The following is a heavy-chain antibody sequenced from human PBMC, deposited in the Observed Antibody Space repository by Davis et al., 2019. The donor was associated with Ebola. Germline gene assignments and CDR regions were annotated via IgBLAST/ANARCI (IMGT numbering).Heavy chain of an antibody. J-gene: IGHJ4*02. Sequence: WALRPSCAASGFTFSSYAMSWVRQAPGQGPEWVSAISGSGGSTYYADSVKGRFTISRDNSKNTLYLQMNSLRAEDTAVYYCARRLELLAYWGQGTLVTVSS. CDR3: ARRLELLAY. D-gene: IGHD1-7*01. V-gene: IGHV3-23*01. CDR1: GFTFSSYA. CDR2: ISGSGGST.